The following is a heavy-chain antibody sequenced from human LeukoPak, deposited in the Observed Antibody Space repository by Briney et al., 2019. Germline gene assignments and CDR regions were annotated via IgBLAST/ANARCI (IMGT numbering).Heavy chain of an antibody. CDR2: ISSSSSYI. D-gene: IGHD4-17*01. CDR3: ARMTTVTTGFFFDY. V-gene: IGHV3-21*01. Sequence: GGSLRLSCAASGFTFSSYSMNWVRQAPGKGLEWVSSISSSSSYIYYADSVKSRFTISRDNAKNSLYLQMNSLRAEDTAVYYCARMTTVTTGFFFDYWGQGTLVTVSS. CDR1: GFTFSSYS. J-gene: IGHJ4*02.